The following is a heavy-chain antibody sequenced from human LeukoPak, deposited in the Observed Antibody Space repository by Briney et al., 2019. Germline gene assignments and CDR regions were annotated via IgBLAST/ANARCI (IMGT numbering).Heavy chain of an antibody. J-gene: IGHJ4*02. CDR3: ARDVSSGWPGYFDY. CDR1: GYTFTSYD. D-gene: IGHD6-19*01. Sequence: GASVKVSCKASGYTFTSYDINWVRQATGQGLEWMGWINPNSGGTNYAQKFQGRVTMTRDTSISTAYMELSRLRSDDTAVYYCARDVSSGWPGYFDYWGQGTLVTVSS. CDR2: INPNSGGT. V-gene: IGHV1-2*02.